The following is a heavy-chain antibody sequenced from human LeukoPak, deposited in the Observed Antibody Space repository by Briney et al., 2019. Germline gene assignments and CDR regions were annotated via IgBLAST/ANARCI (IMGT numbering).Heavy chain of an antibody. CDR1: GYSFTSYW. J-gene: IGHJ4*02. CDR2: IYPGDSDT. Sequence: KGGESLKISCKGSGYSFTSYWSGWVRQMPGKGLEWMGIIYPGDSDTKYSPSFQGQVTISADKSISTAYLQWSSLKASDTAMYYCARTGYTSGWYVGSFDYWGQGTLVTVSS. V-gene: IGHV5-51*01. CDR3: ARTGYTSGWYVGSFDY. D-gene: IGHD6-19*01.